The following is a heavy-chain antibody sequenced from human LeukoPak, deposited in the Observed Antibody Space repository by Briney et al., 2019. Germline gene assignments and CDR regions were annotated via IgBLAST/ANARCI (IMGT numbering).Heavy chain of an antibody. J-gene: IGHJ3*02. CDR1: GFTFSSYG. V-gene: IGHV3-30*02. CDR3: SWSESSAFDI. Sequence: GGSLRLSCAASGFTFSSYGLHWVRQAPGKGLEWVAFIRYDGSNRYYADSVKGRFTISRDNSKNTLYLQMNSLRAEDTAVYYGSWSESSAFDIWGQGTVVSVSS. D-gene: IGHD6-13*01. CDR2: IRYDGSNR.